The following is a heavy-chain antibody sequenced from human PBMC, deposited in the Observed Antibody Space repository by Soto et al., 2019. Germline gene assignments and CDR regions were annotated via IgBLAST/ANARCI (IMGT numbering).Heavy chain of an antibody. J-gene: IGHJ6*03. Sequence: QVQLQQWGAGLLKPSETLSLTCDVYGGSFSGYHWNWIRLSPGKGLEWIGEIHHSGATNYNPSLTSRVTLSVDTSKDQFSLGLSSVTAADTGVYYCARAAGSPYYMDVWGRGTTVTVSS. CDR2: IHHSGAT. CDR1: GGSFSGYH. CDR3: ARAAGSPYYMDV. D-gene: IGHD3-10*01. V-gene: IGHV4-34*02.